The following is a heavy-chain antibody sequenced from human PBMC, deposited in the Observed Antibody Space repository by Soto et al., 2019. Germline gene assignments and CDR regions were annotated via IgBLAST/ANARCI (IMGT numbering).Heavy chain of an antibody. CDR2: IYYSGST. CDR3: ARDPMGATAAHFDY. D-gene: IGHD1-26*01. V-gene: IGHV4-61*01. CDR1: GGSFSSRSYF. J-gene: IGHJ4*02. Sequence: XATLSLTCTVSGGSFSSRSYFGSWIRQPPGKGLEWIGCIYYSGSTNYNPSLKSRVTISLDTSKNQFSLKLSSVTAADTAVYYCARDPMGATAAHFDYWGQGTLVTVS.